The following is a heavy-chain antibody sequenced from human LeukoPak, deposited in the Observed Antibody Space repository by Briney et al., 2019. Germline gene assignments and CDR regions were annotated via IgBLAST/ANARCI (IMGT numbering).Heavy chain of an antibody. V-gene: IGHV4-30-4*01. J-gene: IGHJ4*02. Sequence: SETLSLTCTVSGGSISSGDYYWSWIRQPPGKGLEWIGCIYYSGSTYYNPSLKSRVTISVDTSKNQFSLKLSSVTAADTAVYYCARVGIAVAGGDYWGQGTQVTVSS. CDR1: GGSISSGDYY. CDR3: ARVGIAVAGGDY. D-gene: IGHD6-19*01. CDR2: IYYSGST.